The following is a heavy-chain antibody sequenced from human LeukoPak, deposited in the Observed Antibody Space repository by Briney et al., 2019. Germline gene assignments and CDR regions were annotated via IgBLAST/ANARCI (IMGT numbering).Heavy chain of an antibody. CDR3: AREALGSLDY. J-gene: IGHJ4*02. D-gene: IGHD2-15*01. V-gene: IGHV3-30-3*01. CDR1: GFIFSSYA. Sequence: GGSLRLSCEASGFIFSSYALHWVRQAPGKGLEWVAVISYDGSNKYYADSVKGRFTISRDNSKNTLYLQMNSLRAEDTAVYYCAREALGSLDYWGQGTLVTVSS. CDR2: ISYDGSNK.